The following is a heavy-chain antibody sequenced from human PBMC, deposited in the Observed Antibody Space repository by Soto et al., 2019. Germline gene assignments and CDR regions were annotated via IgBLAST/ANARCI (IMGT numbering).Heavy chain of an antibody. CDR1: GFTFTSSA. CDR2: IVVGSGNT. J-gene: IGHJ5*02. V-gene: IGHV1-58*01. D-gene: IGHD2-8*01. CDR3: AADPEYCTNGVCYPDWFDP. Sequence: ASVKVSCKASGFTFTSSAVQWVRQARGQRLEWIGWIVVGSGNTNYAQKFQERVTITRDMSTSTAYMELSSLRSEDTAVYYCAADPEYCTNGVCYPDWFDPWGQGTLVTVSS.